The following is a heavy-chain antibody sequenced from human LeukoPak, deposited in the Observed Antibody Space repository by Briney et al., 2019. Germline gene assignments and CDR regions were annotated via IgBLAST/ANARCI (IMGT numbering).Heavy chain of an antibody. CDR3: TRLNNGVPSDY. Sequence: SETLSLTCTVSGDSITNSIYHWGWVRQPPGKGLEWIGSIYYTGITYYNPSLKSRLTISVDTSKNQFSLKLSSVTAADTAVYYCTRLNNGVPSDYWGQGALITVSS. D-gene: IGHD2-8*01. J-gene: IGHJ4*02. CDR1: GDSITNSIYH. V-gene: IGHV4-39*01. CDR2: IYYTGIT.